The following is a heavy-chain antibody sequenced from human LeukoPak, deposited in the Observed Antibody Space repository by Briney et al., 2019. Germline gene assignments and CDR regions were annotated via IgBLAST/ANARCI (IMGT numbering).Heavy chain of an antibody. CDR3: ARDKYYYDSSGSAGWYFDL. J-gene: IGHJ2*01. D-gene: IGHD3-22*01. CDR2: INHSGST. V-gene: IGHV4-34*01. Sequence: SETLSLTCAVYGGSFSGYYWSWIRQPPGKGLEWIGEINHSGSTNYNPSLKSRVTISVDTSKNQFSLKLSSVTAADTAVYYCARDKYYYDSSGSAGWYFDLWGRGTLVTVSS. CDR1: GGSFSGYY.